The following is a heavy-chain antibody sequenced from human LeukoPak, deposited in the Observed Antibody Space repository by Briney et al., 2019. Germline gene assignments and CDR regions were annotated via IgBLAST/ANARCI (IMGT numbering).Heavy chain of an antibody. J-gene: IGHJ4*02. D-gene: IGHD4/OR15-4a*01. CDR2: ISGSDGST. CDR1: GFTFSSSA. V-gene: IGHV3-23*01. CDR3: ARDVDYANPRHDY. Sequence: GGSLRLSCAASGFTFSSSAMSWVRLAPGKGLEWVSGISGSDGSTYYADSVKGRFTISRDNAKDSLYLQMNGLRAEDTAVYYCARDVDYANPRHDYWGQGTLVTVSS.